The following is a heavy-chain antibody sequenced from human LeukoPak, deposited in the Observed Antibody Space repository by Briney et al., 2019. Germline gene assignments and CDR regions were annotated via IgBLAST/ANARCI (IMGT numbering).Heavy chain of an antibody. Sequence: GGSLRLSCAASGFTFSSYWMHWVRHAPGKGLVWVSRINSDGSSTSYADSVKGRFTISRDNAKNSLYLQMNSLRAEDTALYYCARDLRYSYGWGYWGQGTLVTVSS. V-gene: IGHV3-74*01. CDR1: GFTFSSYW. J-gene: IGHJ4*02. CDR2: INSDGSST. D-gene: IGHD5-18*01. CDR3: ARDLRYSYGWGY.